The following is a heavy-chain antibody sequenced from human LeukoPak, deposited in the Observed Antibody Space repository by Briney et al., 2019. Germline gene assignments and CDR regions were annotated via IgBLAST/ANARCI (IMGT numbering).Heavy chain of an antibody. D-gene: IGHD5-12*01. J-gene: IGHJ4*02. CDR3: ASGGVATGKLDY. CDR2: ISSSSSNI. V-gene: IGHV3-48*04. Sequence: GGSLRLSCAVSGFTFRSYSMNWVRQAPGKGLEWVSYISSSSSNIYYADSVKGRFTISRDNAKNSLYLQMNSLRAEDSAVYYCASGGVATGKLDYWGQGTLVTVSS. CDR1: GFTFRSYS.